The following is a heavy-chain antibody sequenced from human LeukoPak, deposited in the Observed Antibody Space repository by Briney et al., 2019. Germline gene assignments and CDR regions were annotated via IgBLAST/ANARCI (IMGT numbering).Heavy chain of an antibody. CDR1: GYTLTELS. V-gene: IGHV1-24*01. CDR2: FDPEDGET. CDR3: AFSGDYYDFWSGYSD. J-gene: IGHJ4*02. Sequence: ASVKVSCKVSGYTLTELSTHWVRQAPGKGLEWMGGFDPEDGETIYAQKFQGRVTMTEDTSTDTAYMELSSLRSEDTAVYYCAFSGDYYDFWSGYSDWGQGTLVTVSS. D-gene: IGHD3-3*01.